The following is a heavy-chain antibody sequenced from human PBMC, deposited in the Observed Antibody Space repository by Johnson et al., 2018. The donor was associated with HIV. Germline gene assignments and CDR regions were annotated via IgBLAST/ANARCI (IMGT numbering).Heavy chain of an antibody. CDR2: IRYVGRSK. J-gene: IGHJ3*02. CDR1: GFTFSCGG. CDR3: ARDRLWFGESDAFDI. D-gene: IGHD3-10*01. Sequence: VQLVESGGGVVQPGGSLRFSCAASGFTFSCGGMHWVRQAPGKGLEWVAFIRYVGRSKYYVDPVKARFTISRDNSKNSLYLQMNSLRAEDTAVYYCARDRLWFGESDAFDIWGQGTMVTVSS. V-gene: IGHV3-30*02.